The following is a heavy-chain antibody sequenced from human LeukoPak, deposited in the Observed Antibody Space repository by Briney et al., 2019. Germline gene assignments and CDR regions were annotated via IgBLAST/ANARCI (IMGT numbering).Heavy chain of an antibody. CDR1: GGTFSSYA. J-gene: IGHJ4*02. V-gene: IGHV1-69*13. Sequence: VASVKVSCKASGGTFSSYAISWVRQAPGQGLEWMGGIIPIFGTANYAQKFQGRVTITADESTTTAYMELSSLRSVDTAMYYCARDRYYGFWSGSHYFDYWGQGTLVTVSS. CDR3: ARDRYYGFWSGSHYFDY. CDR2: IIPIFGTA. D-gene: IGHD3-3*01.